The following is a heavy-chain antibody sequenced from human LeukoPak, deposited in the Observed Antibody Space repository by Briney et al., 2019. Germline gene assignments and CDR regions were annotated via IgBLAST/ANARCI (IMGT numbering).Heavy chain of an antibody. CDR2: IIPIFGTA. V-gene: IGHV1-69*13. CDR3: ARSVGMVRVNWFDP. J-gene: IGHJ5*02. D-gene: IGHD3-10*01. CDR1: GGTFSSYA. Sequence: SVKVSCKASGGTFSSYAISWVRQAPGQGLEWMGGIIPIFGTANYAQKFQGRVTIPADESTSTAYMELSSLRSEDTAVYYCARSVGMVRVNWFDPWGQGTLVTVSS.